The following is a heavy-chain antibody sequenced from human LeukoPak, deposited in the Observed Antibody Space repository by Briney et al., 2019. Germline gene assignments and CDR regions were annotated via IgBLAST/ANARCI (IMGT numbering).Heavy chain of an antibody. D-gene: IGHD2-15*01. CDR1: GFTFSTFA. V-gene: IGHV3-23*01. CDR3: AKDPEQLIGYCSGGTCFLRY. J-gene: IGHJ4*02. Sequence: GGSLRLSCAASGFTFSTFAMSWVRQAPGKGLEWVSTISGSGTSTYFADSVKGRFTISRDNSKNTLYLQMNSLRAEDTAVYYCAKDPEQLIGYCSGGTCFLRYWGQGTLVTVSS. CDR2: ISGSGTST.